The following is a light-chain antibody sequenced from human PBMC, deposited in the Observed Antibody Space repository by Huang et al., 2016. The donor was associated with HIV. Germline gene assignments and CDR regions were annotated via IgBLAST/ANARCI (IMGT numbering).Light chain of an antibody. CDR2: LGS. CDR1: QSLLHSNGYNN. J-gene: IGKJ4*01. Sequence: DIVMTQSPLSLPVTPGEPASISCRSSQSLLHSNGYNNLGWSLQKPGQSPQLLIYLGSNRASGVPDRFSGSGSGTDCTLKISRVEAEDVGVYYCMQALQTPQVSFGGGTKVEIK. V-gene: IGKV2-28*01. CDR3: MQALQTPQVS.